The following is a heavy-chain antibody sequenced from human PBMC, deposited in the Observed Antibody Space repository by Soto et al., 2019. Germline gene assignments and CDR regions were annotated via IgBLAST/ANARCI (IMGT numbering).Heavy chain of an antibody. J-gene: IGHJ6*02. D-gene: IGHD6-19*01. CDR2: INHSGST. CDR3: ARGGGITVAGYYYYYYGMDV. CDR1: GGSFSGYY. V-gene: IGHV4-34*01. Sequence: SETLSLTCAVYGGSFSGYYWSWIRQPPGKGLEWIGEINHSGSTNYNPSLKSRVTISVDTSKNQFSLKLSSVTAADTAVYYCARGGGITVAGYYYYYYGMDVWGQGTTVTVS.